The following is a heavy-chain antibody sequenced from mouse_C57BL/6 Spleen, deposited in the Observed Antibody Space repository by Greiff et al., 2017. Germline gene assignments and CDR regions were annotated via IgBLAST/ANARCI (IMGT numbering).Heavy chain of an antibody. CDR2: ISYSGST. J-gene: IGHJ2*01. Sequence: EVQLQQSGPGMVKPSQSLSLTCTVTGYSITSGYDWHWIRHFPGNKLEWMGYISYSGSTNYNPSLKSRISITHDTSKNHIFLKLNSVTTEDTATYYCARERGTGYFDYWGQGTTLTVSS. V-gene: IGHV3-1*01. CDR1: GYSITSGYD. CDR3: ARERGTGYFDY. D-gene: IGHD4-1*01.